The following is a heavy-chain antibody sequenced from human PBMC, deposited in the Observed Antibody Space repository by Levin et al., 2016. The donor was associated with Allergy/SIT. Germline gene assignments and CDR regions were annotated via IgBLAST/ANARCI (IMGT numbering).Heavy chain of an antibody. CDR2: ISGSGGST. Sequence: GESLKISCAASGFTFSSYAMSWVRQAPGKGLEWVSAISGSGGSTYYADSVKGRFTISRDNSKNTLYLQMNSLRAEDTAVYYCAKAGARIAARGFPQHMDVWGQGTTVTVSS. D-gene: IGHD6-6*01. V-gene: IGHV3-23*01. CDR1: GFTFSSYA. J-gene: IGHJ6*02. CDR3: AKAGARIAARGFPQHMDV.